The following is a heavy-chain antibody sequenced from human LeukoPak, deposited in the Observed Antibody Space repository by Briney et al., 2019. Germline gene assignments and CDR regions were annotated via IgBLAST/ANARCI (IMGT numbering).Heavy chain of an antibody. CDR1: GFTFSSYG. V-gene: IGHV3-30*18. D-gene: IGHD3-22*01. CDR2: ISYDGSNK. Sequence: GGSLRLSCAASGFTFSSYGMHWVRQAPGKGLEWVAVISYDGSNKYYADSVNGRFTISRDNSKNTLYLQMNSLRAEDTAVYYCAKTNYYDSSGYQDYWGQGTLVTVSS. CDR3: AKTNYYDSSGYQDY. J-gene: IGHJ4*02.